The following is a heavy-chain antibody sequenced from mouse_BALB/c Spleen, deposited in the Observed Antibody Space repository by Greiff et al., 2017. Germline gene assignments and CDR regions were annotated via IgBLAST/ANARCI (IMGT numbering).Heavy chain of an antibody. CDR2: IWSGGST. J-gene: IGHJ3*01. Sequence: VKLQESGPGLVQPSQSLSITCTVSGFSLTSYGVHWVRQSPGKGLEWLGVIWSGGSTDYNAAFISRLSISKDNSKSQVFFKMNSLQADDTAIYYCARKGNRYDGWFAYWGQGTLVTVSA. D-gene: IGHD2-14*01. CDR3: ARKGNRYDGWFAY. V-gene: IGHV2-4-1*01. CDR1: GFSLTSYG.